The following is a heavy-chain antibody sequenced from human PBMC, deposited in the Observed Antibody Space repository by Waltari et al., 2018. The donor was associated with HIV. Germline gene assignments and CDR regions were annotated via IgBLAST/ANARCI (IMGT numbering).Heavy chain of an antibody. Sequence: QVQLQESGPGLVKPSQTLSLTCTVPGCSISSGDYYWSWIRQPPGKGLEWIGYMYYSGSTYSNPSLKSRVTISVDTSKNQFSLKLSSVTAADTAVYYCARVKIVGNWFDPWGQGTLVTVSS. D-gene: IGHD1-26*01. CDR2: MYYSGST. CDR1: GCSISSGDYY. CDR3: ARVKIVGNWFDP. V-gene: IGHV4-30-4*01. J-gene: IGHJ5*02.